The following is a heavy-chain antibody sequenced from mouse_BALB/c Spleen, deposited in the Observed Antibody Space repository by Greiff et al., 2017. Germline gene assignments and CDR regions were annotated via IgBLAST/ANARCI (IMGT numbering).Heavy chain of an antibody. D-gene: IGHD2-4*01. V-gene: IGHV1S81*02. J-gene: IGHJ2*01. CDR1: GYTFTSYW. CDR2: INPSNGRT. Sequence: VQLQQPGAELVKPGASVKLSCKASGYTFTSYWMHWVKQRPGQGLEWIGEINPSNGRTKYNEKFKSKATLTVDTSSSTAYMQHSSLTSEDSAVYYCDYVGYWGQGTTLTVSS. CDR3: DYVGY.